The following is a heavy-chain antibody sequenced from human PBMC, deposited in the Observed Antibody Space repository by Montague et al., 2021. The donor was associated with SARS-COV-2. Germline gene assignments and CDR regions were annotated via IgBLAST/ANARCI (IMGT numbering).Heavy chain of an antibody. CDR1: GGSISSGGYY. Sequence: TLSLTCTVSGGSISSGGYYWSWNRQHPGKGLEWTGYLYYSASNYYNLSLKSRVTISVDTSKNQFSLKMSTVTAADTAVYYCARLTAGYCSGGSCYWGTGFDHWGQGTLVTVSS. CDR2: LYYSASN. CDR3: ARLTAGYCSGGSCYWGTGFDH. J-gene: IGHJ4*02. D-gene: IGHD2-15*01. V-gene: IGHV4-31*03.